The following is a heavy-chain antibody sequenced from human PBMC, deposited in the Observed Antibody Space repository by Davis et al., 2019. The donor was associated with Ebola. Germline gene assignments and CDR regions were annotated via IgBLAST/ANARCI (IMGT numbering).Heavy chain of an antibody. J-gene: IGHJ4*02. D-gene: IGHD3-3*02. CDR2: INAGNGNT. Sequence: ASVKVSCKTSGFPLISYGISWVRQAPGQRLEWMGWINAGNGNTKYSQKLQGRVTMTTDTSTSTAYMELRSLRSDDTAVYYCARDLSPKGFDYWGQGTLVTVSS. CDR1: GFPLISYG. V-gene: IGHV1-18*01. CDR3: ARDLSPKGFDY.